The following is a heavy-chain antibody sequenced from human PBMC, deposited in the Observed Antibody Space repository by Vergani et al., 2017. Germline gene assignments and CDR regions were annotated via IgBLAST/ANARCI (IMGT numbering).Heavy chain of an antibody. V-gene: IGHV4-59*01. J-gene: IGHJ6*03. CDR3: ARVRLVPAAIYYMDV. CDR1: GGSISSYY. CDR2: IYYSGST. Sequence: QVQLQESGSGLVKPSETLSLTCTVSGGSISSYYWSWIRQPPGKGLEWIGYIYYSGSTNYNPSLKSRVTISVDTSKNQFSLKLSSVTAADTAVYYCARVRLVPAAIYYMDVWGKGTTVTVSS. D-gene: IGHD2-2*01.